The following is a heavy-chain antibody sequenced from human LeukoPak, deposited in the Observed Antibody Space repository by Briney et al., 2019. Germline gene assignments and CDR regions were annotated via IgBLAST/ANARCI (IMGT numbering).Heavy chain of an antibody. CDR1: GYSFTSYW. D-gene: IGHD2-21*01. J-gene: IGHJ4*02. CDR2: IYPGDSDT. CDR3: ARLSIEKTFDY. V-gene: IGHV5-51*01. Sequence: GESLQISCKGSGYSFTSYWIGWVRQVPGKGLEWMGIIYPGDSDTRYSPSFQGQVTISADKSISTAYLEWSSLKASDTAMYYCARLSIEKTFDYWGQGTLVTVSS.